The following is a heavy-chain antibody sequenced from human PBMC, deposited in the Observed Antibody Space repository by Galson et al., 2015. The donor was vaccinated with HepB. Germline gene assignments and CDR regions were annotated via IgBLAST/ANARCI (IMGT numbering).Heavy chain of an antibody. CDR1: GFTFSTYA. CDR2: ISSNGGRT. V-gene: IGHV3-64D*06. J-gene: IGHJ6*03. CDR3: VKDGGYCSSTSCSEAYYQYYYYMDV. D-gene: IGHD2-2*01. Sequence: SLRLSCAASGFTFSTYAMHWVRQAPGKGLEYVSAISSNGGRTYFADSVKGRFTISRDNSQNTLYLQMSSLRAEDTAVYYCVKDGGYCSSTSCSEAYYQYYYYMDVWGTGTTVTVSS.